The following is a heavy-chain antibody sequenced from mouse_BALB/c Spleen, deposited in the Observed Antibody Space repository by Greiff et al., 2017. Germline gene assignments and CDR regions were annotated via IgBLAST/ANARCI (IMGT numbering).Heavy chain of an antibody. J-gene: IGHJ3*01. CDR2: IWTGGGT. D-gene: IGHD2-4*01. CDR1: GFSLTSYD. Sequence: VHLVESGPGLVAPSQSLSITCTVSGFSLTSYDISWIRQPPGKGLEWLGVIWTGGGTNYNSAFMSRLSISKDNSKSQVFLKMNSLQTDDTAIYYCVRVYDYDGAWFAYWGQGTLVTVSA. V-gene: IGHV2-9-2*01. CDR3: VRVYDYDGAWFAY.